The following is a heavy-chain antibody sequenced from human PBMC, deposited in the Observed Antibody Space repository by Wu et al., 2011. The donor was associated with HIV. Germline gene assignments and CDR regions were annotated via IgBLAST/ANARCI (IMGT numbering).Heavy chain of an antibody. Sequence: QVQLVQSGAEVKKPGSSVNVSCKASGDTSSSYAINWVRQAPGQGLEWIAGIIPKFGTPNYAQKFQDRVVISADKSTTTAYLELSSLRPEDTAVYYCARLRGIAYGGVIVDYWGQGTLVTVSS. D-gene: IGHD3-16*02. V-gene: IGHV1-69*14. CDR2: IIPKFGTP. CDR3: ARLRGIAYGGVIVDY. J-gene: IGHJ4*02. CDR1: GDTSSSYA.